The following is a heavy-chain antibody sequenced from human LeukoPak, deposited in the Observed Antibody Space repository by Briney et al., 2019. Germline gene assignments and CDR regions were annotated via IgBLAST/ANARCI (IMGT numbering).Heavy chain of an antibody. CDR3: ARPSYYGSGIPDY. Sequence: SETLSLTCTVSGGSISSYYWSWIRQPPGKGLEWIGYIYYTGSTNYNPSLKSRVTMSVDTSKNQFSLKLSSVTAADTAVYYCARPSYYGSGIPDYWGQGTLVTVSS. CDR2: IYYTGST. J-gene: IGHJ4*02. D-gene: IGHD3-10*01. CDR1: GGSISSYY. V-gene: IGHV4-59*08.